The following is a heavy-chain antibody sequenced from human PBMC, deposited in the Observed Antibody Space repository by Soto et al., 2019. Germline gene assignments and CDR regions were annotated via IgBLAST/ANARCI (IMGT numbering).Heavy chain of an antibody. CDR3: ARESRIAAAGSYDY. V-gene: IGHV4-59*01. CDR2: IYYSGST. Sequence: QVQLQESGPGLVKPSETLSLTCTVSGGSISSYYWSRIRQPPGKGLEWIGYIYYSGSTNYNPSLKSRVTISVDTSKNQYSLKLSSVTAADTAVYYCARESRIAAAGSYDYWGQGTLVTVSS. D-gene: IGHD6-13*01. J-gene: IGHJ4*02. CDR1: GGSISSYY.